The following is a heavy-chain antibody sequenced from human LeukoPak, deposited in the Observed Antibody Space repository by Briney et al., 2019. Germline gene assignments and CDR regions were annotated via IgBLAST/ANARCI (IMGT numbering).Heavy chain of an antibody. Sequence: SETLSLTCAVSGGSISSGGYSWSWIRQPPGKGPEWIGYIYHSGSTYYNPSLKSRVTISVDRSKNQFSLKLSSVTAADTAVYYCARVLGEKYYDFWSGPLDYWGQGTLVTVSS. J-gene: IGHJ4*02. CDR3: ARVLGEKYYDFWSGPLDY. CDR1: GGSISSGGYS. D-gene: IGHD3-3*01. CDR2: IYHSGST. V-gene: IGHV4-30-2*01.